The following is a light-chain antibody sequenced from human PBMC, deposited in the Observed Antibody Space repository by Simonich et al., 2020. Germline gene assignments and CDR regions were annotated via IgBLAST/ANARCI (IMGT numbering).Light chain of an antibody. J-gene: IGLJ2*01. Sequence: QSALTQPASVSGSPGQSITISCTGTSSDVGSYNLVSWSQQHPGKPPKLMIYEGSKRPSGVSNRFSGSKSGNTASLTISGLQAEDEADYYCCSYAGSSTVVFGGGTKLTVL. CDR2: EGS. V-gene: IGLV2-23*01. CDR1: SSDVGSYNL. CDR3: CSYAGSSTVV.